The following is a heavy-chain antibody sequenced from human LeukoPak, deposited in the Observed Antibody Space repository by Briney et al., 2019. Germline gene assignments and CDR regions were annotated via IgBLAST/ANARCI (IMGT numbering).Heavy chain of an antibody. D-gene: IGHD3-16*01. CDR3: ARDGGLYGMDV. V-gene: IGHV3-74*01. Sequence: PGGSLRLSCAASRFTFSSYWMHWVRQAPGKGLVWVSRINSDGTITTYADSVKGRFTISRDNAKNSLYLQMSSVRAEDTALYYCARDGGLYGMDVWGQGTTVTVSS. J-gene: IGHJ6*02. CDR1: RFTFSSYW. CDR2: INSDGTIT.